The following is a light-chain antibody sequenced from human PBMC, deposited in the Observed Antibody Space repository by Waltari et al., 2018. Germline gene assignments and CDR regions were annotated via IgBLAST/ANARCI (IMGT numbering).Light chain of an antibody. V-gene: IGKV3-15*01. CDR2: GAS. Sequence: EKVMTQSQATLSVSPGERPTFSCRASQSVSSNLAWYQQKPGQAPRLLIYGASTRATGISARFSGSGSGTEFTLTISSLQSEDFAVYYCQQYNNWPLTFGGGTTVEIK. CDR1: QSVSSN. CDR3: QQYNNWPLT. J-gene: IGKJ4*01.